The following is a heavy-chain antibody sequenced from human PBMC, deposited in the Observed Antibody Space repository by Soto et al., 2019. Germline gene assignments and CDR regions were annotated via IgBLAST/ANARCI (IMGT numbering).Heavy chain of an antibody. CDR1: GFTVSNNH. D-gene: IGHD3-16*01. Sequence: PGGLLRLSGAASGFTVSNNHIPRVRQAAGKGLELVSFVHGGGSTSYADSVKGRFTISRDNSKNTLYLQMDSLRAEDTAIYYCAGRLTTAASLDYWGRGTLVPVSS. CDR2: VHGGGST. J-gene: IGHJ4*02. V-gene: IGHV3-53*01. CDR3: AGRLTTAASLDY.